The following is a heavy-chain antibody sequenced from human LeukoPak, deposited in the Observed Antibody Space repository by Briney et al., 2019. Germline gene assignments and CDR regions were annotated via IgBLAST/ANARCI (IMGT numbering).Heavy chain of an antibody. CDR1: GFTFSDYG. CDR2: ISYDGSNI. D-gene: IGHD2-2*01. Sequence: PGRSLRLSCAASGFTFSDYGMHWVRQAPGKGLEWVAVISYDGSNIYYTDSVKGRFIISRDNSKNTLSLQMNSLRAEDTAVYYCAKSGCSSTNCYSNHLGQGTLVTVSS. V-gene: IGHV3-30*18. J-gene: IGHJ5*02. CDR3: AKSGCSSTNCYSNH.